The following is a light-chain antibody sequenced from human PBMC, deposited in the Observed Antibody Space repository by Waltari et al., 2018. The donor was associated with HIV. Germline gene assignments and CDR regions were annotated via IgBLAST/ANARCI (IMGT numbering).Light chain of an antibody. J-gene: IGLJ2*01. V-gene: IGLV2-8*01. CDR3: SSYAPTNNFYVL. CDR2: EVT. Sequence: QSALTPPPSASGSPGQSVTISCTGTSSDLGGYNYVSWSQQPPGKAPNLIMTEVTKRPSGVPDRFSGSKSGNTASLTVSGLQAEDEAHYYCSSYAPTNNFYVLFGGGTALTVL. CDR1: SSDLGGYNY.